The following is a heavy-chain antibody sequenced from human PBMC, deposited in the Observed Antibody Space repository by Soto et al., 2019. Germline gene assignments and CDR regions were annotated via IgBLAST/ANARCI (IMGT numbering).Heavy chain of an antibody. J-gene: IGHJ3*02. D-gene: IGHD1-26*01. CDR1: GFTFSSYA. CDR3: ARGLGIVGATTEVEPAFDI. V-gene: IGHV3-30-3*01. Sequence: QVQLVESGGGVVQPGRSLRLSCAASGFTFSSYAMHWVRQAPGKGLEWVAVISYDGSNKYYADSVKGRFTISRDNSKNALYLQMNSLRAEDTAVYYCARGLGIVGATTEVEPAFDIWGQGTMVNVSS. CDR2: ISYDGSNK.